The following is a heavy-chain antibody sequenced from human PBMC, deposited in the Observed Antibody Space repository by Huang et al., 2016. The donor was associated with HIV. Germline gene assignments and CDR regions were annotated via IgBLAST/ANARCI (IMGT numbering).Heavy chain of an antibody. D-gene: IGHD3-9*01. CDR2: MRIDNCLT. CDR1: GFTFSAFS. J-gene: IGHJ4*02. Sequence: EVQLVESGGRLVRPGGSLRLACAASGFTFSAFSMNWIRQAPGKGLEWISYMRIDNCLTYDADSVKGRFTIPRDTAKNALYLQMNSLRADDTALYFCARGKYDVLTGWDDTYYFDHWGQGTLVTVSS. V-gene: IGHV3-48*01. CDR3: ARGKYDVLTGWDDTYYFDH.